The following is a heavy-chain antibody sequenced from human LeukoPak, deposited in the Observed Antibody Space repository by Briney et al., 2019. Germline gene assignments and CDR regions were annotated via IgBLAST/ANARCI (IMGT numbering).Heavy chain of an antibody. D-gene: IGHD6-25*01. Sequence: SETLSLTCAVYGGSFSGYYRKWIREPPGKGLEWRGEINLSGSTNNNPSLKSRVTISVDTSKNLFSLKLNSVTAADTAVYYCARDRSSSVGRNYYNGMDVWGKGTTVTVSS. J-gene: IGHJ6*04. CDR1: GGSFSGYY. CDR3: ARDRSSSVGRNYYNGMDV. V-gene: IGHV4-34*01. CDR2: INLSGST.